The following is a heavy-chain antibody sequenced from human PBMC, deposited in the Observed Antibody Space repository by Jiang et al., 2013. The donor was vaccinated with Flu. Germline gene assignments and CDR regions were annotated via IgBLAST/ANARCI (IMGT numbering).Heavy chain of an antibody. D-gene: IGHD3-16*02. Sequence: GAEVKKPGASVKVSCKASGYTFSSYFMHWVRQAPGQGLEWMGVINPSGGSTSYAQKFQGRVTMTRDTSTSTVYMELGSLRSEDTAVYYCAVLGELSSFDYWGQGTLVTVSS. CDR2: INPSGGST. CDR3: AVLGELSSFDY. J-gene: IGHJ4*02. V-gene: IGHV1-46*01. CDR1: GYTFSSYF.